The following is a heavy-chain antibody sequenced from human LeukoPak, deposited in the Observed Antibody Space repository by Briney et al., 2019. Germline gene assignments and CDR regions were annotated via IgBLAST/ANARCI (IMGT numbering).Heavy chain of an antibody. CDR1: GITLSNYG. CDR2: ISGSAGGT. D-gene: IGHD3-10*01. CDR3: AKRGIVIRAVIIVGFHKEAYYFDD. V-gene: IGHV3-23*01. J-gene: IGHJ4*02. Sequence: GGSLRLSCAVSGITLSNYGMSWVRQAPGKGLEWVAGISGSAGGTIYAASVKGRFTISRDNPKNTLYLQMNSLRAEDTAVYFCAKRGIVIRAVIIVGFHKEAYYFDDWGQGALVTVSS.